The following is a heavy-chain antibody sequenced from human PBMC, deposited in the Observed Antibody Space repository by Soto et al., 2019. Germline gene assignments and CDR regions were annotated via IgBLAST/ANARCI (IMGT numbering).Heavy chain of an antibody. J-gene: IGHJ4*02. Sequence: GASVKLSCKASGGSFSSYAISWVRQAPGQGLEWLGEIIPIFGTANYAQKFQSSDTMTPDESTSTAYMELSSLRSEGTAVYYCASGPASGGLRYGRWGQGTLVHVPS. CDR3: ASGPASGGLRYGR. CDR2: IIPIFGTA. CDR1: GGSFSSYA. D-gene: IGHD4-17*01. V-gene: IGHV1-69*13.